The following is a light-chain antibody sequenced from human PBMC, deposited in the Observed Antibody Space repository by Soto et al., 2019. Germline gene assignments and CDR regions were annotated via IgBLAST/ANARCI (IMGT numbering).Light chain of an antibody. CDR3: QQYNNWPPYT. Sequence: EIVMTQSPAILSVSPGDRATVSCRASQSISSNLAWYQHKPGQAPRLLIYGASTRATGVPDRFSGRGSGAEFTLTISNLQSEDFAVYYCQQYNNWPPYTFGQGTKLEIK. J-gene: IGKJ2*01. CDR2: GAS. V-gene: IGKV3-15*01. CDR1: QSISSN.